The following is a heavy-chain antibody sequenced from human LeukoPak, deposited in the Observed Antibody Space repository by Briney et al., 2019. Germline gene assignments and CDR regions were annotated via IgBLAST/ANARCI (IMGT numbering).Heavy chain of an antibody. CDR3: AKDLRYSGSYLFDC. CDR1: GFTVSSNY. V-gene: IGHV3-9*01. D-gene: IGHD1-26*01. CDR2: IGWNGASI. Sequence: GGSLRLSCAASGFTVSSNYMSWVRQAPGKGLEWVSGIGWNGASIDYADSVKGRFTISRDNAKNSLYLQMNSLRDEDTALYYCAKDLRYSGSYLFDCWGQGTLVTVSS. J-gene: IGHJ4*02.